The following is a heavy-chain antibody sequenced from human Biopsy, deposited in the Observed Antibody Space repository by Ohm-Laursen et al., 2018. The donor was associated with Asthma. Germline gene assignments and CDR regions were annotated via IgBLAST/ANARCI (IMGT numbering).Heavy chain of an antibody. J-gene: IGHJ5*02. CDR3: ARASVAASSNWFDP. CDR2: IHYSGST. V-gene: IGHV4-30-4*01. D-gene: IGHD6-19*01. CDR1: GASIKTDDHY. Sequence: SETLSLTWTVSGASIKTDDHYWSWLRQPPGKGLEWFGFIHYSGSTSYNPSLKGGVTISVDTSKNQFSLKLSSVTAADTAVYYCARASVAASSNWFDPWGQGTLVIVSS.